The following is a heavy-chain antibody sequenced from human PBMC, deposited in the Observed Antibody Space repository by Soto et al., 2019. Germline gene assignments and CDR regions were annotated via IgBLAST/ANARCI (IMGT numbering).Heavy chain of an antibody. J-gene: IGHJ6*04. CDR3: ARVAFSYFGTGV. Sequence: PSETLSLTCSVPGGAISSYYWSWVRQPAGKGLEWIGRVFSSGSTNYNASLKSRVAMSIDTSKNEVSLTLRSVTAADTAVYYCARVAFSYFGTGVRGRGTRVTVSS. CDR1: GGAISSYY. CDR2: VFSSGST. D-gene: IGHD3-3*02. V-gene: IGHV4-4*07.